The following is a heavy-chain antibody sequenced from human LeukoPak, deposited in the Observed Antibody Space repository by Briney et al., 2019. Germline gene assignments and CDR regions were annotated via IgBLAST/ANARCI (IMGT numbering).Heavy chain of an antibody. V-gene: IGHV3-30-3*01. CDR1: GFTFSSYA. CDR3: ARDETWEYSSSSPFFDY. D-gene: IGHD6-6*01. Sequence: GGSLRLSCAASGFTFSSYAMHWVRQAPGKGLEWVAVISYDGSNKYYADSVKGRFTISRDNSKNRLYLQMNSLRAEDTAVYYCARDETWEYSSSSPFFDYWGQGTLVTVSS. CDR2: ISYDGSNK. J-gene: IGHJ4*02.